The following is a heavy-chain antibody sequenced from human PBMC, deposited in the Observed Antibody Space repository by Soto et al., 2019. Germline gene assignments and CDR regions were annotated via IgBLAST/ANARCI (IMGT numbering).Heavy chain of an antibody. CDR3: TRDPRGYSGYEGVLG. CDR1: GFTFNKYW. D-gene: IGHD5-12*01. V-gene: IGHV3-74*01. Sequence: GGSLRLSCAASGFTFNKYWMNWVRQAPGKGLVWVSRINTDGSSTNYADSVKGRFTISRDNAKNTLYLQMNSLRAEDTAVYYCTRDPRGYSGYEGVLGWGQGTLVTVSS. J-gene: IGHJ4*02. CDR2: INTDGSST.